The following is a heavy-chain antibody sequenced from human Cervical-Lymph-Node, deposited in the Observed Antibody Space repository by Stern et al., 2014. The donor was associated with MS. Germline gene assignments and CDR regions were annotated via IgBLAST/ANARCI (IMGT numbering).Heavy chain of an antibody. J-gene: IGHJ6*02. CDR1: GYNFTSYH. CDR2: INPTDGRA. CDR3: ARDLMYGIENYYYYGLDV. D-gene: IGHD2-8*01. Sequence: VQLVESGAEVKKPGASVKVSCKASGYNFTSYHIHWVRQAPGQGLAWMGIINPTDGRANYAQKFQGRVTMTRNTSTTTVHMEVSSLRPEDTALYYCARDLMYGIENYYYYGLDVWGQGTTVTVSS. V-gene: IGHV1-46*01.